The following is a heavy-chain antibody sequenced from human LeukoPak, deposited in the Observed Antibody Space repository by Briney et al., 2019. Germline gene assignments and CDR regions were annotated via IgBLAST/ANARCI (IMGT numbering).Heavy chain of an antibody. J-gene: IGHJ4*02. CDR2: INPNSGGT. V-gene: IGHV1-2*02. Sequence: ASVKVSCKASGYTFTGYYMHWVRQAPGQGLEWMGWINPNSGGTNYAQKFQGRVTMTRDTSTSTVYMELSSLRSEDTAVYYCARDRARGDCGGDCYFDWGQGTLVTVSS. D-gene: IGHD2-21*02. CDR1: GYTFTGYY. CDR3: ARDRARGDCGGDCYFD.